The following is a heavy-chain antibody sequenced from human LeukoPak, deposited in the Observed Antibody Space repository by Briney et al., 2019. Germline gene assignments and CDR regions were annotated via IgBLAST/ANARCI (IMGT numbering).Heavy chain of an antibody. Sequence: SETLSLTCTVSCGSISSYYWSWIRQPPGKGLEWIGYIYYTGSTDYNPSLRSRVTISVDTSKNQFSLKLSSVTAADTAVYYCARAKKPAITMVRGIITQVFDYWGQRTLVTVSS. V-gene: IGHV4-59*01. D-gene: IGHD3-10*01. CDR2: IYYTGST. J-gene: IGHJ4*02. CDR1: CGSISSYY. CDR3: ARAKKPAITMVRGIITQVFDY.